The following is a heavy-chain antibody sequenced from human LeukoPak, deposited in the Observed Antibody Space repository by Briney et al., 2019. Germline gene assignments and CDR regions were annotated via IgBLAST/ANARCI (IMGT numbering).Heavy chain of an antibody. CDR1: GFTFSSYS. CDR2: ISSSSSYI. Sequence: PGGSLRLSCAASGFTFSSYSMNWVRQAPGKGLEWVSSISSSSSYIYYADSVKGRFTISRDNAKNSLYLQMNSLRAEDTAVYYCARPTSWDGLRYYYYMDVWGKGTTVTVSS. V-gene: IGHV3-21*01. D-gene: IGHD5-12*01. CDR3: ARPTSWDGLRYYYYMDV. J-gene: IGHJ6*03.